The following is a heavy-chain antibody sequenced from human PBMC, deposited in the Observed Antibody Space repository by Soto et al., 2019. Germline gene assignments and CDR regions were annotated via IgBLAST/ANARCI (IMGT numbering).Heavy chain of an antibody. CDR3: ARKGYFDWLYFDY. CDR2: IYHTGST. D-gene: IGHD3-9*01. J-gene: IGHJ4*02. CDR1: GGSISSTYW. Sequence: SETLSLTCAVSGGSISSTYWWSWVRHPPGKGLEWIGEIYHTGSTNYNPSLKSRVTISVDKSKNQFSLKLSSVTAADTAFYYCARKGYFDWLYFDYWGLGTLVTGSS. V-gene: IGHV4-4*02.